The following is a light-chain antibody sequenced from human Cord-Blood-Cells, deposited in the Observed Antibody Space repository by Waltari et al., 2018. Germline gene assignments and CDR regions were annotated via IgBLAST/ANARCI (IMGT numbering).Light chain of an antibody. CDR3: QQSYSTPRT. Sequence: TQITQSPSSLSAAVGDSVPITCRASQSISSYLNWYQQKPGKAPKLLIYAASSLQSGVPSRFSGSGSGTDFTLTISSLQPEDFATYYCQQSYSTPRTFGQGTKVEIK. CDR2: AAS. CDR1: QSISSY. V-gene: IGKV1-39*01. J-gene: IGKJ1*01.